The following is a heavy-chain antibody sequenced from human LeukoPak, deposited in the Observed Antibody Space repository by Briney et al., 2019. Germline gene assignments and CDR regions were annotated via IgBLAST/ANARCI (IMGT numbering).Heavy chain of an antibody. V-gene: IGHV4-4*02. CDR3: ARRSGGFDY. Sequence: SETLSLTCTVSGDSISSNNWWSWVRQPPGKGLEWIGETYHSGSTNYNSSLKSRVTISVDKIKRQFSLKLSSVTAADTAVYYCARRSGGFDYWGQGTLVTVSS. CDR1: GDSISSNNW. CDR2: TYHSGST. D-gene: IGHD2-15*01. J-gene: IGHJ4*02.